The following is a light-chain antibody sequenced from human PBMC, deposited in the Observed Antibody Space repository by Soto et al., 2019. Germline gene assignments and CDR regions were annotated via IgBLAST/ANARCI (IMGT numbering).Light chain of an antibody. J-gene: IGKJ4*01. CDR2: GAS. CDR3: QQYNNWPRGT. V-gene: IGKV3-15*01. CDR1: QSVSNN. Sequence: EIVMTQSPATLSVSPGERATLSCRASQSVSNNLAWYQQKPGQAPRLLIYGASTRATGIPARFSGSGSGTEFTLDISSLQSEDFGVYYCQQYNNWPRGTFGGGPKVEIK.